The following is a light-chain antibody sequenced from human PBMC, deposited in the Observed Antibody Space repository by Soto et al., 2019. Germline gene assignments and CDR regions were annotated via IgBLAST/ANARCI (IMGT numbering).Light chain of an antibody. Sequence: QSVLTQPPSTSGTPGQRVTISCSGSSSNIGSNTVNWYQQLPGAAPKLLIQSNNQRPSGVPDRFSGSQSGTSASLAISGLQSEDEADYYCAVWDDSLKGYVFGTGTQLTVL. J-gene: IGLJ1*01. CDR3: AVWDDSLKGYV. CDR2: SNN. CDR1: SSNIGSNT. V-gene: IGLV1-44*01.